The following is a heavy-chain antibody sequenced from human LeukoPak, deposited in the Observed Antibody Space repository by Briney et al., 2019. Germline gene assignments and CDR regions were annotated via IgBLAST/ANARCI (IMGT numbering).Heavy chain of an antibody. J-gene: IGHJ6*03. V-gene: IGHV3-15*01. CDR3: TTDGDCSSTSCYVEDHYYYYYMDV. CDR2: IKSKTDGGTT. CDR1: GFTFSNAW. D-gene: IGHD2-2*01. Sequence: PGGSLRLSCAASGFTFSNAWMSWVRQAPGKGLEWVGRIKSKTDGGTTDYAAPVKGRFTISRDDSKNTLYLQMNSLKPEDTAVYYCTTDGDCSSTSCYVEDHYYYYYMDVWGKGTTVTVSS.